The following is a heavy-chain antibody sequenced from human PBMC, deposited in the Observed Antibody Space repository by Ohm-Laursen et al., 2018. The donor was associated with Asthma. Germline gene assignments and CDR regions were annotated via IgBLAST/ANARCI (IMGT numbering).Heavy chain of an antibody. CDR1: GASFSTYY. D-gene: IGHD1-7*01. J-gene: IGHJ5*02. CDR3: ARVRGIQELELRGWFDP. V-gene: IGHV4-59*01. Sequence: SETLSLTCTLSGASFSTYYWGWIRQPPGKGLEWIGYIYSTGSTNYNPSLESRVTISIDTSKNQFSLKLSSVTAADTAVYYCARVRGIQELELRGWFDPWGQGTLVTVSS. CDR2: IYSTGST.